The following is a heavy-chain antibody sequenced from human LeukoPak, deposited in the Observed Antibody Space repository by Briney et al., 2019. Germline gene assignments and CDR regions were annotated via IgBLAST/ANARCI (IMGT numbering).Heavy chain of an antibody. V-gene: IGHV1-18*01. CDR3: ARWAANIVVVPAAIQWFDP. CDR1: GYTFTSYG. D-gene: IGHD2-2*02. J-gene: IGHJ5*02. Sequence: ASVKVSCKASGYTFTSYGISWVRQAPGQGLEWMGWISAYNGNTNYAQKLQGRVTMTTDTSTSTAYMELRSLRSDDTAVYYCARWAANIVVVPAAIQWFDPWGQGTLVTVSS. CDR2: ISAYNGNT.